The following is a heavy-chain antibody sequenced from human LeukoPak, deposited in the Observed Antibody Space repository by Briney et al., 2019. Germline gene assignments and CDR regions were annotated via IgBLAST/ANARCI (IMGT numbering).Heavy chain of an antibody. CDR1: GYTFTGYY. CDR3: ARPRDYGDYDCFDI. CDR2: INPNSGDT. Sequence: ASVKVSCKASGYTFTGYYIHWMRQAPGHGLEWMGWINPNSGDTKYVQKFQGRVTMTRVTSIRTAYLDLRRLRSDDTAVYYCARPRDYGDYDCFDIWGPGTMVRVSP. J-gene: IGHJ3*02. V-gene: IGHV1-2*02. D-gene: IGHD4-17*01.